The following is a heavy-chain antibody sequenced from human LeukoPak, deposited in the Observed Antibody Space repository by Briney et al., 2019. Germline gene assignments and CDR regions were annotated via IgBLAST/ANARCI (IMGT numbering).Heavy chain of an antibody. CDR1: GGSISSSSYY. CDR2: IYYSGST. D-gene: IGHD4-23*01. CDR3: ARLSGGNWFDP. V-gene: IGHV4-39*01. Sequence: TSETLSLTCTVSGGSISSSSYYWGWIRQPPGKGLEWIGSIYYSGSTYYNPSLKSRVTISVDTSKNQFSLKLSSVTAADTAVYYCARLSGGNWFDPWGQGTLVTVSS. J-gene: IGHJ5*02.